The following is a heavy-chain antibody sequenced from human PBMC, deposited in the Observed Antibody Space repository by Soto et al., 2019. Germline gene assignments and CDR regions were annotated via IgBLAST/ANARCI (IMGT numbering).Heavy chain of an antibody. J-gene: IGHJ6*02. V-gene: IGHV1-69*12. CDR1: GGTFRTAA. Sequence: QVQLEQSGAEVKKPGSSVKVSCKASGGTFRTAAISWVRQAPRQGLEWMGGIMPVFRTPDYAQKFQGRVTITADESTNTAYMELSGLRSDDTPEYYCARDNVRPQLGGNYYYILDVWGQGTTITVSS. CDR3: ARDNVRPQLGGNYYYILDV. D-gene: IGHD2-8*01. CDR2: IMPVFRTP.